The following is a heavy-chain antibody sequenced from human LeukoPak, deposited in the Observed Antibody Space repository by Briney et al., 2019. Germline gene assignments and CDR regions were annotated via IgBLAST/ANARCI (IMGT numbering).Heavy chain of an antibody. Sequence: GGSLRLSCAASGFTVSSNYMSWVRQAPGKGLEWVSVIYSGGSTYYADSVRGRFTISRDNSKNTLYLQMNSLRAEDTAVYYCARGGDYYGSAYAFDIWGQGTMVTVSS. CDR3: ARGGDYYGSAYAFDI. V-gene: IGHV3-66*01. D-gene: IGHD3-10*01. CDR1: GFTVSSNY. CDR2: IYSGGST. J-gene: IGHJ3*02.